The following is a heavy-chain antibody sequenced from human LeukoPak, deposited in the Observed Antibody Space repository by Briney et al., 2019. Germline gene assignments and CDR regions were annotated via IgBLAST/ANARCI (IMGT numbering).Heavy chain of an antibody. D-gene: IGHD3-22*01. Sequence: ASVKVSCKASGYTFTGYYMHWVRQAPGQGLEWMGWINPNSGGTNYAQKLQGRVTMTTDTSTSTAYMELRSLRSDDTAVYYCARAVVGYYDSSGYLDFDPWGQGTLVTVSS. CDR1: GYTFTGYY. CDR2: INPNSGGT. J-gene: IGHJ5*02. V-gene: IGHV1-2*02. CDR3: ARAVVGYYDSSGYLDFDP.